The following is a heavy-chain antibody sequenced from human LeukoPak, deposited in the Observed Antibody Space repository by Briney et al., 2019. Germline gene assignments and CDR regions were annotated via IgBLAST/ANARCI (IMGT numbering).Heavy chain of an antibody. CDR1: GFTFSDYY. D-gene: IGHD3-10*01. Sequence: GGSLRLSCAASGFTFSDYYMSWIRQAPGKGLEWVSYISSSGSTIYYADSVKGRFTISRDNAKNSLFLQMSSLRAEDTAVYYCVRDKVGYGSGVIDYWGQGTLVTVSS. CDR2: ISSSGSTI. J-gene: IGHJ4*02. V-gene: IGHV3-11*04. CDR3: VRDKVGYGSGVIDY.